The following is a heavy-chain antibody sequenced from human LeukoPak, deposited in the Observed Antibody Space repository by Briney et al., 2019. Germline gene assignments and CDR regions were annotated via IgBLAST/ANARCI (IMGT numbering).Heavy chain of an antibody. CDR3: VKGRSTGDYVGWFHP. CDR2: ISSSEDRT. D-gene: IGHD4-17*01. Sequence: QSGGSLRLSCAVSGFTVNTYVMSWVRQAPGKGLEWVSSISSSEDRTNYADSVKGRFTISRDRSKNTLYWQMKSLRGDDTATYYCVKGRSTGDYVGWFHPWGQGTLVTVSS. CDR1: GFTVNTYV. V-gene: IGHV3-23*01. J-gene: IGHJ5*02.